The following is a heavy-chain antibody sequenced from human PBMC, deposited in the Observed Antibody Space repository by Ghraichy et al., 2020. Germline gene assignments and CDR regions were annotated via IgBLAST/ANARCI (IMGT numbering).Heavy chain of an antibody. J-gene: IGHJ5*02. CDR1: GYTFTSYH. D-gene: IGHD3-10*01. V-gene: IGHV1-8*03. CDR2: MNPNRGNT. Sequence: ASVKVSCKASGYTFTSYHINWVRQATGQGLEWMGWMNPNRGNTGYAQKFQGRVTITRNTSISTAYMELSSLRSEDTAVYYCARGVGVWFDPWGQGTLVTVSS. CDR3: ARGVGVWFDP.